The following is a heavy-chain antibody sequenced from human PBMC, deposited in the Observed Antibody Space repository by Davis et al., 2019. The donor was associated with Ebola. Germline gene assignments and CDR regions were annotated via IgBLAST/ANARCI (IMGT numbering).Heavy chain of an antibody. J-gene: IGHJ6*02. CDR3: AKRGETYDVLTGYYYYYALDV. CDR2: ISSSSSYI. D-gene: IGHD3-9*01. CDR1: GFTFSSYS. V-gene: IGHV3-21*01. Sequence: GESLKISCAASGFTFSSYSMNWVRQAPGKGLEWVSSISSSSSYIYYADSVKGRFTISRDNAKNTLYLQMNSLRAEDTAVYYCAKRGETYDVLTGYYYYYALDVWGRGTTVTVSS.